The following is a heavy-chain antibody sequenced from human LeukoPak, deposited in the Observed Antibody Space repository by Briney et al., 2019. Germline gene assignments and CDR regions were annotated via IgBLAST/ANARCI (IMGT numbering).Heavy chain of an antibody. CDR3: AREEALGSGSFDY. Sequence: PSETLSLTCTVSGYSISSGYYWGWIRQPPGKGLEWIGSIYYSGSTYYNPSLKSRVTISVDTSKNQFSLKLSSVTAADTAVYYCAREEALGSGSFDYWGQGTLVTVSS. CDR2: IYYSGST. J-gene: IGHJ4*02. CDR1: GYSISSGYY. D-gene: IGHD1-26*01. V-gene: IGHV4-38-2*02.